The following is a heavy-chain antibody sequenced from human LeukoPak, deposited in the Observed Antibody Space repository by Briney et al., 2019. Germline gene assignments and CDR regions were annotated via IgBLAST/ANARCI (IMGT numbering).Heavy chain of an antibody. Sequence: GGSLRLSCAASGFTFSSHAMSWVRQAPGKGLEWVSAISGSGGSTYYADSVKGRFTISRDNSKNTLYLQMNSLRGEDTAVYYCARGGSYLSAFDIWGQGTMVTVSS. J-gene: IGHJ3*02. D-gene: IGHD1-26*01. CDR3: ARGGSYLSAFDI. V-gene: IGHV3-23*01. CDR1: GFTFSSHA. CDR2: ISGSGGST.